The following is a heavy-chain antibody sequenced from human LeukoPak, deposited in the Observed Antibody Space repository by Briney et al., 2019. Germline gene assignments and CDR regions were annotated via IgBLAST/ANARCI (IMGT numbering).Heavy chain of an antibody. CDR3: ARGWGSLYWFDP. V-gene: IGHV4-59*01. Sequence: PSETLSLTCTVSGGSISSYFWSWIRQPPGKGLEWIGYIYYSGSTNYNPSLKSRVTISVDTSKKQFSLKLSSVTAADTAVYYCARGWGSLYWFDPWGQGTLVTVSS. J-gene: IGHJ5*02. CDR1: GGSISSYF. D-gene: IGHD3-16*01. CDR2: IYYSGST.